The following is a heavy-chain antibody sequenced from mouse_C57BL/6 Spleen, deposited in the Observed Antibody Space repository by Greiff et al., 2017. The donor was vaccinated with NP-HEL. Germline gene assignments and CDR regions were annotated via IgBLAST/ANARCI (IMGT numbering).Heavy chain of an antibody. CDR2: IWSGGST. D-gene: IGHD2-4*01. CDR1: GFSLTSYG. CDR3: ASLYYYDVGYAMDY. J-gene: IGHJ4*01. Sequence: QVQLKESGPGLVQPSQSLSITCTVSGFSLTSYGVHWVRQSPGKGLEWLGVIWSGGSTDYNAAFISRLSNSKDNSKSQVFFKMNSLQADDTAIYYCASLYYYDVGYAMDYWGQGTSVTVSS. V-gene: IGHV2-2*01.